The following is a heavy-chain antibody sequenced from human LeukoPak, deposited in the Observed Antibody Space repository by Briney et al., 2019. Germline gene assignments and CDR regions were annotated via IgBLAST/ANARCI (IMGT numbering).Heavy chain of an antibody. CDR3: ARKCVVVVPGRGVYNWFDP. Sequence: GASVKVSCKASGYTFTGYYMHWVRQAPGQGLEWMGWINPNSGGTNYAQKFQGRVTMTRDTSISTAYMELSRLRSDDTAVYYCARKCVVVVPGRGVYNWFDPWGQGTLVTASS. CDR1: GYTFTGYY. J-gene: IGHJ5*02. CDR2: INPNSGGT. D-gene: IGHD2-2*01. V-gene: IGHV1-2*02.